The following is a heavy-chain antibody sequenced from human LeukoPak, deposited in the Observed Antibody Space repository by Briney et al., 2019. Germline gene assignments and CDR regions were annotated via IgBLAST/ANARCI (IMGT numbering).Heavy chain of an antibody. J-gene: IGHJ4*02. CDR2: ITTGRGET. V-gene: IGHV1-3*03. D-gene: IGHD6-19*01. CDR3: ARGGKQWRGGNYFDS. CDR1: GYTCTDYA. Sequence: ASVKVSCKASGYTCTDYALHWVRQAPGQSLEWMGWITTGRGETRYSQEFQRRITFTRDTSASTVYMDLSDLRSEDTAVYYCARGGKQWRGGNYFDSWGQGTLVAVSS.